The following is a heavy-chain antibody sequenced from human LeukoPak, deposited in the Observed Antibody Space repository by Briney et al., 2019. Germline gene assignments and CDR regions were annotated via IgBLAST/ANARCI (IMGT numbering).Heavy chain of an antibody. Sequence: PGGSLRLSCAASGFTFSSYAMSWVRQAPGKGLEWVSAISGSGGSTYYADSVKGRFTISRDNSKNTLYLQMNSLRAEDTAVYYCAKVALVGYCSSTSCYPPYYFDYWGQGTLVTVSS. CDR2: ISGSGGST. V-gene: IGHV3-23*01. CDR3: AKVALVGYCSSTSCYPPYYFDY. CDR1: GFTFSSYA. D-gene: IGHD2-2*01. J-gene: IGHJ4*02.